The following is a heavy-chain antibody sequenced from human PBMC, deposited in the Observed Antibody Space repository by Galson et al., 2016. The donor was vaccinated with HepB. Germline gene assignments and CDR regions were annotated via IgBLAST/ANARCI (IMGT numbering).Heavy chain of an antibody. Sequence: QSGAEVKKPGDSLKISCKASGYRFTNYWIGWVRQMPGKGLEWMGIIYPGDSDTGYSPSFQGHVTLSGDKSINTAYLQWSSLKASDTAMYYCARRGPIEGSGYGYWGQGTPVTVSS. D-gene: IGHD3-22*01. J-gene: IGHJ4*02. V-gene: IGHV5-51*01. CDR2: IYPGDSDT. CDR3: ARRGPIEGSGYGY. CDR1: GYRFTNYW.